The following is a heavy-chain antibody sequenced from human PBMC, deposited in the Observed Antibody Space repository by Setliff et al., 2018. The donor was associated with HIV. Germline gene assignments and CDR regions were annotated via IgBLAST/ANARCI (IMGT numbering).Heavy chain of an antibody. Sequence: SETLSLTCSVSSGSMTGHYWTWVRQPPGKRLEWIGYLHSLGSSRVSDTPNYSPSLKSRITISLDTSNRQFSLTMTSVTAADTAVYYCARGLSSQTYWGTRPLGLDYWGQGSLVTVSS. J-gene: IGHJ4*01. D-gene: IGHD2-2*01. CDR2: LHSLGSSRVSDTP. CDR3: ARGLSSQTYWGTRPLGLDY. V-gene: IGHV4-4*08. CDR1: SGSMTGHY.